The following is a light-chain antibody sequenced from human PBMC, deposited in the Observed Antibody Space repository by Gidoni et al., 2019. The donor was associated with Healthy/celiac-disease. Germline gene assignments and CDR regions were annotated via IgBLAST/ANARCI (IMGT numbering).Light chain of an antibody. CDR3: QQSYSTPGWT. CDR2: AAS. V-gene: IGKV1-39*01. Sequence: DIQMTQSPSSLSASVGDRVTITCRASQSISSYLNWYQQKPGKAPKLLIYAASSLQSGVPSRFSVSGSGTDFTLTISSLQPEDFATYYCQQSYSTPGWTFGQGTKVEIK. CDR1: QSISSY. J-gene: IGKJ1*01.